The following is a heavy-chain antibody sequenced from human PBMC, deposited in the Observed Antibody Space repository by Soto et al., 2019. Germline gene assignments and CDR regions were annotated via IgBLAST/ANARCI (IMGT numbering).Heavy chain of an antibody. CDR1: GGSISSGDYY. D-gene: IGHD5-18*01. CDR2: IYYSGST. Sequence: QVQLQESGPGLVKPSQTLSLTCTVSGGSISSGDYYWSWIRQPPGKGLEWIGYIYYSGSTYYNPSLKSRVTISVDTSKNQFSLKLSSVTAADTAVYYCAGRGYSYGYEVLDYGMDVWGQGTTVTVSS. CDR3: AGRGYSYGYEVLDYGMDV. V-gene: IGHV4-30-4*01. J-gene: IGHJ6*02.